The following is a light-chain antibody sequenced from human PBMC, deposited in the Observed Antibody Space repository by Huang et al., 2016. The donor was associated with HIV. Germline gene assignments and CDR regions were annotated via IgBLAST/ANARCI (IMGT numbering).Light chain of an antibody. V-gene: IGKV3-11*01. CDR2: DAS. CDR1: QNINTQ. CDR3: QQRVNGLT. Sequence: EIVLTQSPATLSFFPGQRVPLSCRASQNINTQLAWYQPRPGHPPRLLIYDASSRVPGVAARFSGSGSGTDFTLTISSLESEDFATYYCQQRVNGLTFGGGTKV. J-gene: IGKJ4*01.